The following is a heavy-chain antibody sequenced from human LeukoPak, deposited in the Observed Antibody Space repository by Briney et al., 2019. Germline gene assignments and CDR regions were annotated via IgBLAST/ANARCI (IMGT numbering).Heavy chain of an antibody. Sequence: SETLSLTCTVSGDSINSLDLWSWVRQPAGKGLEWIGEMYLSGTTHSNPSVKSRVTISIDKSKNQFFLNLSSVTAADTAVYYCAGLVGRYSSGLYYYSFDYWGQGTLVTVSS. CDR1: GDSINSLDL. CDR2: MYLSGTT. V-gene: IGHV4-4*02. J-gene: IGHJ4*02. D-gene: IGHD3-22*01. CDR3: AGLVGRYSSGLYYYSFDY.